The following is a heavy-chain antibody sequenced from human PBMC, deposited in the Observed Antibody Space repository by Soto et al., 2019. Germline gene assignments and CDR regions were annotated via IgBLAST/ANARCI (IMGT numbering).Heavy chain of an antibody. Sequence: EVQLLESGGGLVQPGGSLRLSCAASGFTFKNYAMTWVRQAPGKGLEWVSLIYGSGVGTDYAGSVKGRFTISRDNSKNMLYVQMNSLRDEDTAVYYCARKDVAFDYWGQGTPVTISS. V-gene: IGHV3-23*01. CDR1: GFTFKNYA. J-gene: IGHJ4*02. CDR2: IYGSGVGT. D-gene: IGHD5-12*01. CDR3: ARKDVAFDY.